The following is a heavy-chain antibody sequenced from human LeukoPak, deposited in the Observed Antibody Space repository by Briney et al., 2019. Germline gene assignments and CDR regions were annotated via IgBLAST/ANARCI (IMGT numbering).Heavy chain of an antibody. CDR3: ARDRALVRHRRDAFDI. J-gene: IGHJ3*02. CDR1: VFTVSSNF. V-gene: IGHV3-66*03. D-gene: IGHD3-10*01. Sequence: GGSLRLSCAASVFTVSSNFMTWVRQAPGKGLEWVSVIYSIGSTYYADSVKGRFTISRDNSKNTLYLQMNSLRAEDTAVYYCARDRALVRHRRDAFDIWGQGTMVTVSS. CDR2: IYSIGST.